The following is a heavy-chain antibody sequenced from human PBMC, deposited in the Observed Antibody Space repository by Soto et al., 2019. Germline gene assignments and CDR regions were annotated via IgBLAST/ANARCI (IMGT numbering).Heavy chain of an antibody. V-gene: IGHV3-23*04. CDR1: GFTFSSYA. CDR2: ISGSGGST. CDR3: AKDRTSYGDPIDY. Sequence: VQLVESGGGVVQPGRSLRLSCAASGFTFSSYAMSWVRQAPGKGLEWVSAISGSGGSTYYADSVKGRFTISRDNSKNTLYLQMNSLRAEDTAVYYCAKDRTSYGDPIDYWGQGTLVTVSS. D-gene: IGHD4-17*01. J-gene: IGHJ4*02.